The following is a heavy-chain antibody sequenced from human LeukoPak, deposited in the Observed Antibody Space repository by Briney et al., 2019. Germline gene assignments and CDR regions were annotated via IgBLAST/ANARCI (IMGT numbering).Heavy chain of an antibody. CDR2: FSGRGAHI. V-gene: IGHV3-23*01. D-gene: IGHD1-14*01. J-gene: IGHJ4*02. CDR1: GFTFSNAW. Sequence: GGSLRLSCAASGFTFSNAWMIWLGQAPGRSLEGCSVFSGRGAHIYYVDSVRGRFTISGDIPKHTLYLEMSSLRAEDTAIYYCARLTGNHFDYWGQGTLVTVSS. CDR3: ARLTGNHFDY.